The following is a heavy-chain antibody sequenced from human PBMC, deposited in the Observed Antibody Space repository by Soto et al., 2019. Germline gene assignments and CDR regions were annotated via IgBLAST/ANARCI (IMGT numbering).Heavy chain of an antibody. CDR2: INPNSGGT. CDR1: GYTFTGYY. J-gene: IGHJ3*02. V-gene: IGHV1-2*04. CDR3: ARTPIAVARNDDAFDI. Sequence: GASVKVSCKASGYTFTGYYMHWVRQAPGQGLEWMGWINPNSGGTNYAQKFQGWVTMTRDTSISAAYMELSRLRSDDTAVYYCARTPIAVARNDDAFDIWGQGTMVTVS. D-gene: IGHD6-19*01.